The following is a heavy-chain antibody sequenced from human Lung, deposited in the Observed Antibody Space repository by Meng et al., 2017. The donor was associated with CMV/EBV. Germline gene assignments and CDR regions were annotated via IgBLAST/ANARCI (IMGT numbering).Heavy chain of an antibody. CDR1: GYTFSSYG. CDR2: VSGCDSET. CDR3: VRDWECIARSDFFDI. V-gene: IGHV1-18*01. J-gene: IGHJ3*02. D-gene: IGHD1-26*01. Sequence: ASXXVSXKASGYTFSSYGISWVRQAPGQGLEWMGWVSGCDSETNYAQEIEGRVTMTTDTSTSTVYMELRSLRSDDTAVYYCVRDWECIARSDFFDIWGQGXTVTVSS.